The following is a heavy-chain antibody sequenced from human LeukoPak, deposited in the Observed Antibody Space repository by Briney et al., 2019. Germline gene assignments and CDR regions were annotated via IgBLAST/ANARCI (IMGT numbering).Heavy chain of an antibody. V-gene: IGHV1-18*01. CDR2: ISSYNGNT. CDR3: ANFHETGDSDY. Sequence: ASVKVSCKVSGDTFTTYGINWVRQAPGQGLEWMGWISSYNGNTHYANKLQGRVTMTTDTSTSTAYMELRSLRSDDTAVYYCANFHETGDSDYWGQGTLVIVSS. D-gene: IGHD2-8*02. J-gene: IGHJ4*02. CDR1: GDTFTTYG.